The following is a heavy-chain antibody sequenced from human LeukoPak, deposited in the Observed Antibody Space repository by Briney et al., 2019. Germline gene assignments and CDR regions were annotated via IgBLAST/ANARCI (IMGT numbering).Heavy chain of an antibody. J-gene: IGHJ4*02. D-gene: IGHD5-12*01. CDR2: IYYSGST. Sequence: SQTLSLTYTVSGGSISGGDYYWSWIRQPPGKGLEWIGYIYYSGSTYYNPSLKSRVTISVDTSKNQFSLKLSSVTAADTAVYYCARGRRGYSGYEFDYWGQGTLVTVSS. CDR1: GGSISGGDYY. V-gene: IGHV4-30-4*01. CDR3: ARGRRGYSGYEFDY.